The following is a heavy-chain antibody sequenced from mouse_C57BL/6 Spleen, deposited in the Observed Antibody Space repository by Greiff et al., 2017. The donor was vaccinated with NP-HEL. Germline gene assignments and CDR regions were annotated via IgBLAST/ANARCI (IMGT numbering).Heavy chain of an antibody. J-gene: IGHJ3*01. CDR2: IYPGDGDT. V-gene: IGHV1-80*01. CDR1: GYAFSSYW. Sequence: QVQLKQSGAELVKPGASVKISCKASGYAFSSYWMNWVKQRPGKGLEWIGQIYPGDGDTKYNGKFQGKATLTADKSSSTAYMQLSSLTSEGSAVYFSAREFSPITPFAYWGQGTLVTVSA. CDR3: AREFSPITPFAY. D-gene: IGHD1-1*01.